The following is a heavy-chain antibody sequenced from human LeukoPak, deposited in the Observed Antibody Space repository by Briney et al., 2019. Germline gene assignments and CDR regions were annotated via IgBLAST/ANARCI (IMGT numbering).Heavy chain of an antibody. D-gene: IGHD5-24*01. J-gene: IGHJ4*02. Sequence: GGSLRLSCAASGFTFSSYEMSWVRQAPGKGLEWVSYITSASTTYYADSVKGRFTISRDNAKNSVHLQMNSLRAEDTAVYYCARDVDGYNGIDYWGQGTLVTVSS. CDR1: GFTFSSYE. CDR3: ARDVDGYNGIDY. CDR2: ITSASTT. V-gene: IGHV3-48*03.